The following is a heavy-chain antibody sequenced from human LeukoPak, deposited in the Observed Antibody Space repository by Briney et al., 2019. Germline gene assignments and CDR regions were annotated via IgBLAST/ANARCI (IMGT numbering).Heavy chain of an antibody. D-gene: IGHD4-17*01. CDR3: AKGKGDYGDYLYYFDY. CDR1: GFTFSSYG. Sequence: PGGSLRLSCAASGFTFSSYGMHWVRQAPGKGLEWVAVIWYDGSNKYYADSVKGRFTISRDNSKNTLYLQMNSLRAEDTAVYYCAKGKGDYGDYLYYFDYWGQGTLVTVSS. V-gene: IGHV3-33*06. J-gene: IGHJ4*02. CDR2: IWYDGSNK.